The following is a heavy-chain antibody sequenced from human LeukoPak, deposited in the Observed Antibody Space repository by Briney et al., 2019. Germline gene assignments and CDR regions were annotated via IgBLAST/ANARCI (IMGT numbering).Heavy chain of an antibody. CDR2: ISSDGRST. J-gene: IGHJ4*02. V-gene: IGHV3-74*01. CDR1: GFTFSDNW. D-gene: IGHD3-16*01. CDR3: ASQLGGNVY. Sequence: QPGGSLRLSCAASGFTFSDNWMHWVRQAPAKGLVWVSVISSDGRSTIYADSVKGRFTISGDNAKNTLYLQMDSLRAEDTAVYFCASQLGGNVYWGQGTLVTVSS.